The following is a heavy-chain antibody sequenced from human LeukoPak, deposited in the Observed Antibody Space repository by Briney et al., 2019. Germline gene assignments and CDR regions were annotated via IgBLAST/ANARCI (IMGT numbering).Heavy chain of an antibody. Sequence: ASVTVSFKVSGHTLSEISMHWLGQAPGKGRAWMGIFDSGDCEKMYAENFRGRFTMTEDTSRDTAYMELSSLRSEDTAVYFCASDKGWPGTTIHDPFDYWGQGTMVTVSS. V-gene: IGHV1-24*01. D-gene: IGHD1-7*01. CDR2: FDSGDCEK. CDR3: ASDKGWPGTTIHDPFDY. J-gene: IGHJ4*01. CDR1: GHTLSEIS.